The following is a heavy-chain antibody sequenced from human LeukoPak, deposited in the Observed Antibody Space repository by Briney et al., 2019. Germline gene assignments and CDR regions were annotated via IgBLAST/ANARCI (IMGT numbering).Heavy chain of an antibody. J-gene: IGHJ4*02. D-gene: IGHD2-15*01. V-gene: IGHV3-20*04. Sequence: GGSLRLSCAAPGFTFDDYGMSWVRQAPGKGLEWVSGINWNGDSTDYADSVKGRFSISRDNAKNSLYLQMNSLRAEDTAFYYCARGLGSVVVVAATLDYWGQGTLVTVSS. CDR1: GFTFDDYG. CDR2: INWNGDST. CDR3: ARGLGSVVVVAATLDY.